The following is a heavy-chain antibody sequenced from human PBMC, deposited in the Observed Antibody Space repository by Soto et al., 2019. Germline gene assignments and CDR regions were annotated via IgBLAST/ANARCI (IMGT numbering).Heavy chain of an antibody. D-gene: IGHD3-10*01. Sequence: QVQLVQSGAEVKKPGASVKVSCKASGYTFTSYGASWVRQAPGQGLEWMGWLSGYNGNTNYAQKLQGRVTMTTDTSTSTAYMELRSVRSDDTAVYYCARAGKYYYGSGSPYYYGMDVWGQGITVTVSS. CDR1: GYTFTSYG. V-gene: IGHV1-18*04. CDR2: LSGYNGNT. J-gene: IGHJ6*02. CDR3: ARAGKYYYGSGSPYYYGMDV.